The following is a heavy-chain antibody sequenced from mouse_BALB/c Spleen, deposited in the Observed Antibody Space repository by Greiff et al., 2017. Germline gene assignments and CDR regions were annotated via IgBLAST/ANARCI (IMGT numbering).Heavy chain of an antibody. CDR2: ISSGGSYT. CDR1: GFTFSSYG. V-gene: IGHV5-6*01. J-gene: IGHJ4*01. Sequence: EVHLVESGGDLVKPGGSLKLSCAASGFTFSSYGMSWVRQTPDKRLEWVATISSGGSYTYYPDSVKGRFTISRDNAKNTLYLQMSSLKSEDTAMYYCARRDYGSFYAMDYWGQGTSVTVSS. CDR3: ARRDYGSFYAMDY. D-gene: IGHD1-1*01.